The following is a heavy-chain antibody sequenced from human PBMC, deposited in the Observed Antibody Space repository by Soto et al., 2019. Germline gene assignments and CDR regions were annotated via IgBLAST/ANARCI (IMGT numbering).Heavy chain of an antibody. J-gene: IGHJ4*02. CDR2: ISWNSGSI. Sequence: GGSLRLSCAASGFTFGDYAVQWVRQAPGKGLEWVSAISWNSGSIDYADSVKGRFTISRDNAKNSLYLQMNSLRAEDTALYYCAKSHTTSGWYVTTDYWGQGTRVTVSS. CDR3: AKSHTTSGWYVTTDY. CDR1: GFTFGDYA. V-gene: IGHV3-9*01. D-gene: IGHD6-19*01.